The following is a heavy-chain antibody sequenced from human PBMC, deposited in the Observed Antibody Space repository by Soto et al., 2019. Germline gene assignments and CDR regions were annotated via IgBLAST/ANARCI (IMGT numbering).Heavy chain of an antibody. Sequence: PGGSLRLSCAASGFSVRTNYMIWVRQAPGKGLELVSVFESGGSIYYADSVKGRFIISRDNAKNTLCLQMNSLRVEDTAVYYCARAGVTPNFFDYWGQGTLVTVSS. CDR1: GFSVRTNY. CDR2: FESGGSI. J-gene: IGHJ4*02. D-gene: IGHD3-10*01. V-gene: IGHV3-53*01. CDR3: ARAGVTPNFFDY.